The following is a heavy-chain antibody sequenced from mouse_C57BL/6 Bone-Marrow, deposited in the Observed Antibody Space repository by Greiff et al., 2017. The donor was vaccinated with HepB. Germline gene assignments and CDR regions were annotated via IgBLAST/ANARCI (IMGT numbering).Heavy chain of an antibody. D-gene: IGHD2-5*01. CDR1: EYEFPSHD. Sequence: EVKLMESGGGLVQPGESLKLSCESNEYEFPSHDMSWVRKTPEKRLELVAAINSDGGSTYYPDTMERRFIISRDNTNKTLYLQMSSLRSEDTALYYCARRRIFTIATIFFAYWGQGTLVTVSA. J-gene: IGHJ3*01. CDR2: INSDGGST. V-gene: IGHV5-2*01. CDR3: ARRRIFTIATIFFAY.